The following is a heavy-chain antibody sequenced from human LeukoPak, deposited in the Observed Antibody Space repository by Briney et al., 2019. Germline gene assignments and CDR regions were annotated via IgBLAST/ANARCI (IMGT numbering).Heavy chain of an antibody. V-gene: IGHV1-69*05. CDR1: GGTFSSYA. CDR2: IIPIFGTA. J-gene: IGHJ3*02. Sequence: SVKVSCKASGGTFSSYAISWVRQAPGQGLEWMGRIIPIFGTANYAQKFQGRVTITTDESTSTAYMELSSLRSEDTAVYYCPRDRTIFGVVLEVQDAFDIWGQGTMVTVSS. CDR3: PRDRTIFGVVLEVQDAFDI. D-gene: IGHD3-3*01.